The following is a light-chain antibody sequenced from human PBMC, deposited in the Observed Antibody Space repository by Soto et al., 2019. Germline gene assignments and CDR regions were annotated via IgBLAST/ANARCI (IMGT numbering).Light chain of an antibody. Sequence: DIVMTPSPDSLALSLGYMSTINCNSSQSVLYRSNNKNNLAWYQQRPGQSPRLIIYGASTRATGIPARFSGSGSGTEFTLTISSLQSEDFAVYYCQQYNNWPPITFGQGTRLEI. CDR3: QQYNNWPPIT. J-gene: IGKJ5*01. V-gene: IGKV4-1*01. CDR1: QSVLYRSNNKNN. CDR2: GAS.